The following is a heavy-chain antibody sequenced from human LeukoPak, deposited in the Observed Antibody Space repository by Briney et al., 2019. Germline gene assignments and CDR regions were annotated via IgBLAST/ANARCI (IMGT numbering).Heavy chain of an antibody. J-gene: IGHJ5*02. Sequence: ASVKVSCKASGYTFISYGISWVRQAPGQGLEWMGWISAYNGNTNYAQKLQGRVTMTTDTSTSTAYMELRSLRSDDTAVYYCARLIDIVVVPAAKWSWFDPWGQGTLVTVSS. V-gene: IGHV1-18*01. D-gene: IGHD2-2*01. CDR3: ARLIDIVVVPAAKWSWFDP. CDR1: GYTFISYG. CDR2: ISAYNGNT.